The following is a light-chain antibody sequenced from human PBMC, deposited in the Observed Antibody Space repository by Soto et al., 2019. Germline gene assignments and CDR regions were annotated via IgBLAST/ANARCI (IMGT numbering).Light chain of an antibody. CDR3: ISYTDRQSYL. CDR2: AVS. Sequence: QSVLTQPASVSGSPGQSITISCSGTSSDIGSYNHVAWYQQFPGKSPKLMIYAVSDRPPGVSDHFSGSKSGITASLTISGLQTEDEADYYCISYTDRQSYLFGTGTKVP. CDR1: SSDIGSYNH. J-gene: IGLJ1*01. V-gene: IGLV2-14*03.